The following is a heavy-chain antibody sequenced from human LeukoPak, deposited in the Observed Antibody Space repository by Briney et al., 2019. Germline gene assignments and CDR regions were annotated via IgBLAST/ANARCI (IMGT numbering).Heavy chain of an antibody. V-gene: IGHV1-58*02. CDR2: IVVGSGNT. Sequence: SVKVSCKASGFTFTSSAMQWVRQARGQRLEWIGWIVVGSGNTNYAQKFQERVTITRDMSTSTAYMELSSLRSEDTAVYYCAGGGYCSGGSCYPPYYYYGMDVWGQGTTVTVSS. D-gene: IGHD2-15*01. CDR3: AGGGYCSGGSCYPPYYYYGMDV. CDR1: GFTFTSSA. J-gene: IGHJ6*02.